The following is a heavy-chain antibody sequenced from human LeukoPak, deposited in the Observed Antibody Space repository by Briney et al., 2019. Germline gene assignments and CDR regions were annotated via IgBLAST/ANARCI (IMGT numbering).Heavy chain of an antibody. CDR3: ARGLGYSYGQGWFDP. D-gene: IGHD5-18*01. J-gene: IGHJ5*02. CDR1: GYTLTELS. CDR2: FDPEDGET. Sequence: ASVKVSCKVSGYTLTELSMHWVRQAPGKGLEWMGGFDPEDGETIYAQKFQGRVTMTEDTSTDTAYMELSSLRSEDTAVYYCARGLGYSYGQGWFDPWGQGTLVTVSS. V-gene: IGHV1-24*01.